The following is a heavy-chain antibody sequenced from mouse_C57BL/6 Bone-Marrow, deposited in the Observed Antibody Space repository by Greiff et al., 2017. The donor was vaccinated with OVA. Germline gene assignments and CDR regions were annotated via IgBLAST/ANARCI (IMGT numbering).Heavy chain of an antibody. CDR1: GFTFSSYA. Sequence: EVMLVESGGGLVKPGGSLKLSCAASGFTFSSYAMSWVRQTPEKRLEWVATISAGGSYTYSPANVKGRFTISIDNAKNNLYLQMSKLKSEDTAMYYGAREGYGSSCHWYFDVWGTGTTVTVSS. CDR2: ISAGGSYT. CDR3: AREGYGSSCHWYFDV. D-gene: IGHD1-1*01. V-gene: IGHV5-4*01. J-gene: IGHJ1*03.